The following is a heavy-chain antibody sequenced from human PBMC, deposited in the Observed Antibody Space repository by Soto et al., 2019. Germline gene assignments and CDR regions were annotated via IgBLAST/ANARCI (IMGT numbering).Heavy chain of an antibody. J-gene: IGHJ5*01. CDR1: GFTFSNYA. D-gene: IGHD3-10*01. CDR3: AKGYYGSGSYYTLGFDS. V-gene: IGHV3-23*01. CDR2: IDGSGGGT. Sequence: GGSLILSCAASGFTFSNYAMSWVRQAPGKGLEWVSEIDGSGGGTYYAGSVKGRFTISRDNAKNTVYLQMDSLRAEDTAVYYCAKGYYGSGSYYTLGFDSWGQGTLVTVSS.